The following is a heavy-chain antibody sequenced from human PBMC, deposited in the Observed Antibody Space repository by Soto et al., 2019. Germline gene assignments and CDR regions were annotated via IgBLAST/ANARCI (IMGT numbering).Heavy chain of an antibody. CDR1: GFTFSSYG. CDR2: ISYDGSNK. D-gene: IGHD6-6*01. J-gene: IGHJ4*02. Sequence: PGGSLRLSCAASGFTFSSYGTHWVRQAPGKGLEWVAVISYDGSNKYYADSVKGRFTISRDNSKNTLYLQMNSLRAEDTAVYYCAKESSPPYSSSSWGLFDYWGQGTLVTVSS. CDR3: AKESSPPYSSSSWGLFDY. V-gene: IGHV3-30*18.